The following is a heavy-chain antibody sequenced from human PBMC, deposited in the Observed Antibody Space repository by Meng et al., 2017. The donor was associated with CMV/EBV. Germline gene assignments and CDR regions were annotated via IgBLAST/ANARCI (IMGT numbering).Heavy chain of an antibody. Sequence: QVQLLESGPGLVKPSETLSLPCTVSGGSISSSSYYWGWIRQPPGKGLEWIGSIYYSGSTYYNPSLKSRVTISVDTSKNQFSLKLSSVTAADTAVYYCVTWLWFGELSGYYFDYWGQGTLVTVSS. D-gene: IGHD3-10*01. J-gene: IGHJ4*02. V-gene: IGHV4-39*07. CDR1: GGSISSSSYY. CDR3: VTWLWFGELSGYYFDY. CDR2: IYYSGST.